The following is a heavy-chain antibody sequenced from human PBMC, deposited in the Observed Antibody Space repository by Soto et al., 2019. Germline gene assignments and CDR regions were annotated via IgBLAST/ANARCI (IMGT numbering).Heavy chain of an antibody. J-gene: IGHJ5*02. V-gene: IGHV1-3*01. CDR2: INPDNGNT. CDR1: GYTFTRYT. CDR3: ARDYYQLGSYCTDCFDP. Sequence: GASVKVSCKASGYTFTRYTMNWVRQAPGQRLEWMGWINPDNGNTKSSQKFQDRVIITRDTSTTTVYVELRSLRSDDTAVYFCARDYYQLGSYCTDCFDPWGQGTLVTVSS. D-gene: IGHD3-10*01.